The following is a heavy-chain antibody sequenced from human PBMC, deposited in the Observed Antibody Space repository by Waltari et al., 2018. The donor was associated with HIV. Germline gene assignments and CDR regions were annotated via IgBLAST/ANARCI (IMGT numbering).Heavy chain of an antibody. D-gene: IGHD6-19*01. V-gene: IGHV3-23*01. J-gene: IGHJ3*02. CDR3: AKDGYSSGSYTNDAFDI. CDR2: ISGSGGST. Sequence: EVQLLESGGCLVQPGGSLRLSCAASGFTFSSYAMSWVRPAPGKGLDWVSAISGSGGSTYYADSVKGRFTISRDNSKNTLYLQMNSLRAEDTAVYYCAKDGYSSGSYTNDAFDIWGQGTMVTVSS. CDR1: GFTFSSYA.